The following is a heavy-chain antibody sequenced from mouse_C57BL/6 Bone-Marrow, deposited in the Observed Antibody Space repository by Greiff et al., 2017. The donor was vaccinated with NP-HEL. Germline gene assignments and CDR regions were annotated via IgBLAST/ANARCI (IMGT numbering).Heavy chain of an antibody. D-gene: IGHD1-1*01. CDR3: ARKNYYCSSFWYFDV. Sequence: QVQLQQPGAELVRPGTSVKLSCKASGYTFTSYWMHWVKQRPGQGLEWIGVIDPSDSYTNYNQKFKGKATLTVDTSSSTAYMQLSSLTSEDSAVYYCARKNYYCSSFWYFDVWGTGTTVTVSS. CDR2: IDPSDSYT. CDR1: GYTFTSYW. J-gene: IGHJ1*03. V-gene: IGHV1-59*01.